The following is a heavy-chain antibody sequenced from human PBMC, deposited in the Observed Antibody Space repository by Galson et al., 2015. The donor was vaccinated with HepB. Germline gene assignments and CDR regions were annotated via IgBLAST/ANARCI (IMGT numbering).Heavy chain of an antibody. D-gene: IGHD3-3*01. Sequence: SVKVSCKASGGTFSSYAISWVRQAPGQGLEWMGGIIPIFGTANYAQKFQGRVTITADESTSTAYMELSSLRSEDTAVYYCARHVYYDFWSGYPPWYGMDVWGPGTTVTVSS. V-gene: IGHV1-69*13. CDR2: IIPIFGTA. J-gene: IGHJ6*02. CDR1: GGTFSSYA. CDR3: ARHVYYDFWSGYPPWYGMDV.